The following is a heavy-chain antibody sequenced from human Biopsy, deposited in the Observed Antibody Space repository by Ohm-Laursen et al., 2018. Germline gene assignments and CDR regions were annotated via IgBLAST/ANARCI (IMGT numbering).Heavy chain of an antibody. V-gene: IGHV3-21*01. D-gene: IGHD2-8*01. CDR2: INSDASYI. CDR3: ARDDGFYARTSGMDV. Sequence: GSLRLSCAASGFDFSDYSVNWVRQAPGKGLEWVSYINSDASYIYYGVSVRGRFTISRDNAKNSVYLQMNSLRVEDTAVYYCARDDGFYARTSGMDVWGQGTTVTVSS. J-gene: IGHJ6*02. CDR1: GFDFSDYS.